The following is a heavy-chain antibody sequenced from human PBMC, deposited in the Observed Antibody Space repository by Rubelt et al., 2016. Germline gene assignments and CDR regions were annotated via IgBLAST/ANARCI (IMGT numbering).Heavy chain of an antibody. J-gene: IGHJ4*02. D-gene: IGHD6-6*01. V-gene: IGHV3-15*07. CDR1: SNAW. CDR2: IKRKPDGGTT. CDR3: TTEVEQLDFDY. Sequence: SNAWMNWFRQAPGQGLYWFGRIKRKPDGGTTAYAAPVKGRFTISRDDSKNTLYLQMNGLKTEDTAVYYGTTEVEQLDFDYWGQGTLVTVSS.